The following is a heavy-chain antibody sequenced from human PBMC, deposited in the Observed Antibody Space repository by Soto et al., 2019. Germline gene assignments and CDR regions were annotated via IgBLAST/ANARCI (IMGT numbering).Heavy chain of an antibody. D-gene: IGHD6-13*01. CDR3: ARVYPLWTAAGDY. V-gene: IGHV3-48*01. Sequence: EVQLVESGGGLVQPGGSQRLSCAASGFTFSSYSMNWVRQAPGKGLEWVSYISSSSSTIYYADSVKGRFTISRDNAKNSLYLQMNSLRAEDTAVYYCARVYPLWTAAGDYWGQGTLVTVSS. CDR1: GFTFSSYS. CDR2: ISSSSSTI. J-gene: IGHJ4*02.